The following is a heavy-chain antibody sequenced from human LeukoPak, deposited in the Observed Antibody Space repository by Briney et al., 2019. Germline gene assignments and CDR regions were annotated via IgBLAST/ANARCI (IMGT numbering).Heavy chain of an antibody. D-gene: IGHD2-15*01. CDR2: INQDGSEK. Sequence: SGGSLRLSCAVSGFSVTNNYMSWVRQAPGKGLEWVANINQDGSEKYYVDSAKGRFTISRDNAKNSLYLEMNSLRAEDTAVYYCARDGVAPGIYFEYWGQGTLVTVSS. J-gene: IGHJ4*02. CDR1: GFSVTNNY. CDR3: ARDGVAPGIYFEY. V-gene: IGHV3-7*05.